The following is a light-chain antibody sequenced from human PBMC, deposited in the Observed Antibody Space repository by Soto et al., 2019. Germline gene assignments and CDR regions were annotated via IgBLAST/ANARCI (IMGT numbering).Light chain of an antibody. V-gene: IGLV2-14*01. Sequence: QSALTQPASVSGSPGQSITISCTGTSSDVGGYHYVSWYQLLPGKAPKLILFEVSIRPSGVSYRFSGSKSGNTASLTISGLQAEDEADYYCSSYTSSSTLVFGGGTKLTVL. CDR2: EVS. J-gene: IGLJ2*01. CDR3: SSYTSSSTLV. CDR1: SSDVGGYHY.